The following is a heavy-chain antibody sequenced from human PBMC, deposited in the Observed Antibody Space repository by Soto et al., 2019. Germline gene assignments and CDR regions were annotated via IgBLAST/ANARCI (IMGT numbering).Heavy chain of an antibody. D-gene: IGHD3-9*01. Sequence: KSSETLSLTCAVYGGSFSGYSSSSLRQPLGKGLAWIGEINHSGSTNYNPSLKSRVTISVDTSKSQFSLKLSSVTAADTAVYYCARRGLRYLVYGMDVWRQVTTVTVSS. J-gene: IGHJ6*02. CDR2: INHSGST. CDR1: GGSFSGYS. V-gene: IGHV4-34*01. CDR3: ARRGLRYLVYGMDV.